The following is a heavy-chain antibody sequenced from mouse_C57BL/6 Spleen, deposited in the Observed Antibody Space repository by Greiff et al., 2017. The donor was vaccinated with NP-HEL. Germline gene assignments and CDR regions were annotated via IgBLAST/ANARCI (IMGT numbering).Heavy chain of an antibody. CDR3: AREGYYDPRGYFDY. D-gene: IGHD2-4*01. CDR1: GFTFSSYA. J-gene: IGHJ2*01. Sequence: EVQLVESGGGLVKPGGSLKLSCAASGFTFSSYAMSWVRQTPEKRLEWVATISDGGSYTYYPDNVKGRFTISRDNAKNNLYLQMSHLKSEDTAMYYCAREGYYDPRGYFDYWGQGTTLTVSS. V-gene: IGHV5-4*01. CDR2: ISDGGSYT.